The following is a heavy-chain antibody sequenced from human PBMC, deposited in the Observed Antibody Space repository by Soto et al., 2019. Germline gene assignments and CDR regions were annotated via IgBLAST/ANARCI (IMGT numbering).Heavy chain of an antibody. CDR2: INPSGGST. J-gene: IGHJ5*02. CDR3: ARGMVVVPAANPPGDWFDP. Sequence: ASVKVSCKASGYTFTSYYMHWVRQAPGQGLEWMGIINPSGGSTSYAQKFQGRVTMTRDTSTSTVYMELSSLRSEDTAVYYCARGMVVVPAANPPGDWFDPWGQGTLVTVSS. V-gene: IGHV1-46*01. D-gene: IGHD2-2*01. CDR1: GYTFTSYY.